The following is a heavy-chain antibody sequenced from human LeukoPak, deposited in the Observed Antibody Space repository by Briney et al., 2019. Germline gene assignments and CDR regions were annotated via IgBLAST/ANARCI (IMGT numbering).Heavy chain of an antibody. D-gene: IGHD1-7*01. Sequence: SETLSLTCTVSGGSISSSSYYWGWIRQPPGKGLEWIGSIYYSGSTYYNPSLKSRVTISVDTSKNQFSLKLSSVTAADTAVYYCARVGRGTHYYYYYYMDVWGKGTTVTVSS. CDR3: ARVGRGTHYYYYYYMDV. CDR1: GGSISSSSYY. CDR2: IYYSGST. J-gene: IGHJ6*03. V-gene: IGHV4-39*07.